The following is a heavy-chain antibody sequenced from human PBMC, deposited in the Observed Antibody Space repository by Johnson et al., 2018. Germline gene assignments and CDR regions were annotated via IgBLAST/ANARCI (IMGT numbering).Heavy chain of an antibody. J-gene: IGHJ6*03. CDR2: MTGNGART. CDR3: AKDDSFDPRDHMDV. CDR1: GFTFSSFC. V-gene: IGHV3-23*01. Sequence: EERLWETGGGLVEPGGSLRLWCAASGFTFSSFCINWVRQAPGKGLEWVSSMTGNGARTYYADSVKGRFTISRDNSKNTLYLQMNSLRAEDTAVYHCAKDDSFDPRDHMDVWGKGTTVTVSS. D-gene: IGHD3-22*01.